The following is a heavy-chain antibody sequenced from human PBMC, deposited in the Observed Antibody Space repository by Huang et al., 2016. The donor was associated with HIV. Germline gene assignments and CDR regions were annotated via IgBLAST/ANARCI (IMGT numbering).Heavy chain of an antibody. CDR2: VSGDSGVT. D-gene: IGHD2-21*01. Sequence: QVQLVQSGPEVKKPGASVKVSCKASGYTFSIYGISWVRQAPGQGPEWMGWVSGDSGVTETSQKFQGRVTMTTDTSTSTAYMDWRSLTADDTAVYYCARVPSDLYSDYWGQGTLVTVSS. CDR1: GYTFSIYG. CDR3: ARVPSDLYSDY. J-gene: IGHJ4*02. V-gene: IGHV1-18*01.